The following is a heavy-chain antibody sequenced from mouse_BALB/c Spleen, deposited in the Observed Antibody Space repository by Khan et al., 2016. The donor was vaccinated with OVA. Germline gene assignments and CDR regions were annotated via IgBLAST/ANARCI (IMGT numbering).Heavy chain of an antibody. CDR2: IYPGSGST. Sequence: QVQLKESGTELVRPGASLKLSCKTSGFTFTSYWIHWVKQTSGKGLEWIARIYPGSGSTYYTETFKGKTTMTADKSSSTDYMQISSLNAEDSAIYCCAREKYCDYWEAMDYWGQGTSVTVSS. V-gene: IGHV1-76*01. D-gene: IGHD2-4*01. CDR1: GFTFTSYW. J-gene: IGHJ4*01. CDR3: AREKYCDYWEAMDY.